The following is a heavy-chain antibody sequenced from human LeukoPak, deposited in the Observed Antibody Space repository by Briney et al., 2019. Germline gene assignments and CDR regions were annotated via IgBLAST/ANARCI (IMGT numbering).Heavy chain of an antibody. CDR2: ISGSGGST. CDR3: AKDTRGATGYYGMDV. Sequence: GGSLRLSCAASGFTFSSYAMSWVRQAPGKGLEWVSGISGSGGSTYYADSVKGRFTISRDNSKNTLYLQMNSLRAEDTAVYYCAKDTRGATGYYGMDVWGQGTTVTVSS. V-gene: IGHV3-23*01. D-gene: IGHD1-26*01. CDR1: GFTFSSYA. J-gene: IGHJ6*02.